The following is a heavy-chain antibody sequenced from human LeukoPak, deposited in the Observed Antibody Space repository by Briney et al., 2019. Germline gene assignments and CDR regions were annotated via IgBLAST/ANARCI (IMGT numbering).Heavy chain of an antibody. CDR2: IYYSGST. CDR1: GGSFSGYY. CDR3: ARYSGSYPHDAFEI. J-gene: IGHJ3*02. D-gene: IGHD1-26*01. Sequence: SETLSLTCAVYGGSFSGYYWSWIRQPPGKGLEWIGYIYYSGSTSYNPSLKSRVTISVDTSKNQFSLKLRSVTAADTAVYYCARYSGSYPHDAFEIWGQGTMVTVSS. V-gene: IGHV4-59*01.